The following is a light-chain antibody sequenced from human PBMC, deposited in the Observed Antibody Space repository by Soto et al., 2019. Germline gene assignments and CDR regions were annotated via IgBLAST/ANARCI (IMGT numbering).Light chain of an antibody. V-gene: IGLV1-40*01. Sequence: QSVLTQPPPVSGAAGQRVTISCTGSSSNIGAGYDVHWYQQLPGTAPKLLIYGNSNRPSGVPDRFSGSKSGTSASLAITGLQAEDEADYYCQSYDSSLSGSVFGGGTKLTVL. J-gene: IGLJ2*01. CDR3: QSYDSSLSGSV. CDR1: SSNIGAGYD. CDR2: GNS.